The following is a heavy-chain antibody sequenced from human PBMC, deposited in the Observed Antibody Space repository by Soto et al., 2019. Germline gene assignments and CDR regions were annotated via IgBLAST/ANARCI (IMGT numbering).Heavy chain of an antibody. CDR3: ARSGLNSPLLGEVVVAATLPYYYYMDV. CDR2: IIPILGIA. J-gene: IGHJ6*03. V-gene: IGHV1-69*02. CDR1: GGTFSSYT. D-gene: IGHD2-15*01. Sequence: ASVKVSCKASGGTFSSYTISWVRQAPGQGLEWMGRIIPILGIANYAQKFQGRVTITADKSTSTAYMELSSLRSEDTAVYYCARSGLNSPLLGEVVVAATLPYYYYMDVWGKGTTVTVSS.